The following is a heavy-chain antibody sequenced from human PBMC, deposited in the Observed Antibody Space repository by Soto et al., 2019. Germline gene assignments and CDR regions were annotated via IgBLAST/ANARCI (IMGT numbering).Heavy chain of an antibody. D-gene: IGHD3-3*01. Sequence: PSETLSLTCAVYGGSFSGYYWTWIRQPPGKGLEWIGEINHSGSTNYNSSLKSRVTISVDTSKNQFSLKLSSVTAADTAVYYCARRIFGVVRTYYMDVWDKGTTVTVSS. CDR3: ARRIFGVVRTYYMDV. CDR1: GGSFSGYY. J-gene: IGHJ6*03. V-gene: IGHV4-34*01. CDR2: INHSGST.